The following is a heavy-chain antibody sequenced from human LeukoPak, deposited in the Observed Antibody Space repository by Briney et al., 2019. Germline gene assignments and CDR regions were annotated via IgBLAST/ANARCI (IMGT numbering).Heavy chain of an antibody. V-gene: IGHV3-9*01. CDR3: AKDFGYDSSGLLDY. CDR1: GFTFDDSA. J-gene: IGHJ4*02. D-gene: IGHD3-22*01. CDR2: ISWNSGSI. Sequence: GGSLRLSCAASGFTFDDSAMHWVRQAPGKGLEWVSGISWNSGSIGYADSVKGRFTISRDNAKNSLYLQMNSLRAEDTALYYCAKDFGYDSSGLLDYWDQGTLDTVSS.